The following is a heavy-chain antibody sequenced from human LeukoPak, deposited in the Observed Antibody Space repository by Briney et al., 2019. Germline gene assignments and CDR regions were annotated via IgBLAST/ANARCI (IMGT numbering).Heavy chain of an antibody. Sequence: GPSVKVSFKVSGSTLTELSMHWVRQAPGKGLGWMGGFDPEDGETIYTQKFPGRVTMTEDTSTDTAYMELSSLRSEDTAVYYCATGVAAAGWLDYWGQGTLVTVSS. D-gene: IGHD6-13*01. J-gene: IGHJ4*02. V-gene: IGHV1-24*01. CDR1: GSTLTELS. CDR2: FDPEDGET. CDR3: ATGVAAAGWLDY.